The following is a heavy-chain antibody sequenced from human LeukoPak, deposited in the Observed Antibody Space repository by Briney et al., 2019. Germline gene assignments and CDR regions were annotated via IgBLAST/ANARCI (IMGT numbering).Heavy chain of an antibody. Sequence: SETLSLTCTVSGGSISSSSYYWGWIRQPPGTGLEWIGSIYYSGSTYYNPSLKSRVTISVDTSKNQFSLKLSSVTAADTAVYYCARDNYDSSGPWGQGTLVTVSS. V-gene: IGHV4-39*07. CDR2: IYYSGST. CDR3: ARDNYDSSGP. CDR1: GGSISSSSYY. D-gene: IGHD3-22*01. J-gene: IGHJ5*02.